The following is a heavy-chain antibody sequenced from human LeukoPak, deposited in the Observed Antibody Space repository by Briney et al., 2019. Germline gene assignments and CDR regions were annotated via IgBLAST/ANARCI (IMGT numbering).Heavy chain of an antibody. CDR1: GFTFSSYG. CDR3: AKDQDGYYFDY. CDR2: ISYDGSNK. J-gene: IGHJ4*02. Sequence: GGSLRLSCAASGFTFSSYGMHWVRQAPGKGLEWVAVISYDGSNKYYADSVKGRFTISRDNSKNTLYLQMNSLRAEDTAVYYCAKDQDGYYFDYWGQGTLVTVSS. V-gene: IGHV3-30*18.